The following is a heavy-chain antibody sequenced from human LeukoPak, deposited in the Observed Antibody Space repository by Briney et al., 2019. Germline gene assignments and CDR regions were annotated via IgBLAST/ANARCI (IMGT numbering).Heavy chain of an antibody. CDR1: GGSISSHY. CDR3: ARATSYDYVWGSPYFDY. J-gene: IGHJ4*02. Sequence: SETLSLTCTASGGSISSHYWSWIRQPPGKGLEWIGDIYLSGSIDFNPSLKGRLAISVDTSKTQFSLNLSSVTAADTAVYYCARATSYDYVWGSPYFDYWGQGSLVTVSS. D-gene: IGHD3-16*01. V-gene: IGHV4-59*11. CDR2: IYLSGSI.